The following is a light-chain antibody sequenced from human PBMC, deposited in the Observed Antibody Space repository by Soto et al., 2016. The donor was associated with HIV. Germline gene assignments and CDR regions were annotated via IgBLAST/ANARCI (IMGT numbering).Light chain of an antibody. J-gene: IGKJ1*01. Sequence: DIQMTQSPSSLSASVGDRVTIPCRASQTVSIYLNWYQQIPGKAPKLLIYDASNLESGVPSRFSGSGSGTDFTLIISSLQPEDFATYYCQQSYNTPRTFGQGTKVEIK. CDR2: DAS. V-gene: IGKV1-39*01. CDR1: QTVSIY. CDR3: QQSYNTPRT.